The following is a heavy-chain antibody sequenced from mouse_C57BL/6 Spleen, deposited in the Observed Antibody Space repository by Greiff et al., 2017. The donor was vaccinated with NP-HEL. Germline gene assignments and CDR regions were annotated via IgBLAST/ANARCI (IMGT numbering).Heavy chain of an antibody. Sequence: QVHVKQSGAELVRPGASVTLSCKASGYTFTDYEMHWVKQTPVHGLEWIGAIDPETGGTAYNQKFKGKAILTADKSSSTAYMELRSLTSEDSAVYYCTRRLFFAYWGQGTLVTVSA. V-gene: IGHV1-15*01. D-gene: IGHD1-1*01. CDR3: TRRLFFAY. CDR2: IDPETGGT. CDR1: GYTFTDYE. J-gene: IGHJ3*01.